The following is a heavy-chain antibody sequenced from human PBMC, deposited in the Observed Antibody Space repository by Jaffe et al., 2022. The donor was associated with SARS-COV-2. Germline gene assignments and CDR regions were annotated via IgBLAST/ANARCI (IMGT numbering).Heavy chain of an antibody. CDR1: GFTFSSYS. CDR2: ISSSSSYI. V-gene: IGHV3-21*01. CDR3: AREGRYSSSWSPYYGMDV. J-gene: IGHJ6*02. Sequence: EVQLVESGGGLVKPGGSLRLSCAASGFTFSSYSMNWVRQAPGKGLEWVSSISSSSSYIYYADSVKGRFTISRDNAKNSLYLQMNSLRAEDTAVYYCAREGRYSSSWSPYYGMDVWGQGTTVTVSS. D-gene: IGHD6-13*01.